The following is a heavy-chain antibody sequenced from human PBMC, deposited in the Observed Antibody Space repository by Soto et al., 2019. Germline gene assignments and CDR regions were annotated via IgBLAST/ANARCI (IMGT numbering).Heavy chain of an antibody. CDR2: INHSGST. CDR1: GGSFSGYY. V-gene: IGHV4-34*01. Sequence: SATLSLTCAVYGGSFSGYYWSWIRQPPGKGLEWIGEINHSGSTNYNPSLKSRVTISVDTSKNQFSLKLSSVTAADTAVYYCARVKLIPRQIIDYWGQGTLVTVSS. J-gene: IGHJ4*02. D-gene: IGHD2-15*01. CDR3: ARVKLIPRQIIDY.